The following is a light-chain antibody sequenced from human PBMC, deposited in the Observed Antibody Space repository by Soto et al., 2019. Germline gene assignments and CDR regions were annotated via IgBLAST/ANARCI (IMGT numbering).Light chain of an antibody. Sequence: SALTQPASVSGSPGQSITLSCTGTSSDICGYKYVSWYPQHPGKAPQLMIYEVSNRPSGVSNRFSGAKSGNTASLTISGLQAEDEAHYYCTSYASSRTLVFGGGTKLTVL. CDR1: SSDICGYKY. CDR3: TSYASSRTLV. V-gene: IGLV2-14*01. CDR2: EVS. J-gene: IGLJ2*01.